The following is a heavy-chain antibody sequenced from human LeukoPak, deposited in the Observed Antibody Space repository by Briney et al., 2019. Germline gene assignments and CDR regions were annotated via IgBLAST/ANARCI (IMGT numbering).Heavy chain of an antibody. CDR3: ARDCSGGNCYSGAIDY. CDR1: GGSISSGSYY. Sequence: PSQTLSLTCTVSGGSISSGSYYGSWIRQPAGKGLEWIGRIYTSGSTNYNPSLKSRVTISVDTSKNQFSLKLSSVTAADTAVYYCARDCSGGNCYSGAIDYWGHGTQVIVSS. J-gene: IGHJ4*01. D-gene: IGHD2-15*01. CDR2: IYTSGST. V-gene: IGHV4-61*02.